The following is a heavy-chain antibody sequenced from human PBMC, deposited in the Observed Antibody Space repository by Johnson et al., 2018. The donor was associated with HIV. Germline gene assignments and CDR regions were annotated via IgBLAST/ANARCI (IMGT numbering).Heavy chain of an antibody. V-gene: IGHV3-30*03. CDR1: EFTFTNYA. D-gene: IGHD1-26*01. CDR2: ISYDGKNK. Sequence: QEQLVESGGGVVQPGRSLRIYCAVSEFTFTNYAMHWVRLAPGKGLQWVAVISYDGKNKYYADSVKGRFTISRDNAKNSLYLQMNSLRAEDTAVYYCATTSGSLEDDDPFAIWGQGTMVTVSS. J-gene: IGHJ3*02. CDR3: ATTSGSLEDDDPFAI.